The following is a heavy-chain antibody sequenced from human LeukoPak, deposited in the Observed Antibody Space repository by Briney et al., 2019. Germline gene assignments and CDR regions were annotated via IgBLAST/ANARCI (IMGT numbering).Heavy chain of an antibody. J-gene: IGHJ6*02. CDR1: GFTFSDYA. CDR2: IRNKAFRETS. D-gene: IGHD5-12*01. Sequence: TGGSLRLSCTTSGFTFSDYALSWVRQAPGKGLEWVSLIRNKAFRETSEYAASVEGRFPISRDASKSIVYLQMNSLQTEDTAVYYCARAGIVAVIGYGMDVWGRGTTVTVSS. CDR3: ARAGIVAVIGYGMDV. V-gene: IGHV3-49*04.